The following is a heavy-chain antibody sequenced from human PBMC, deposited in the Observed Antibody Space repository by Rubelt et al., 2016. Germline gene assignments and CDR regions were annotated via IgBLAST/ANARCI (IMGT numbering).Heavy chain of an antibody. CDR3: ARSDIVATITDY. Sequence: EVQLVESGGGLVQPGGSLRLSCAASGFTFSSYEMNWVRQAPGKGLEWVSYISSSGSTIYYADFVKGRVTISRDNAKNSLYLQMNGLRAEDTAVYYCARSDIVATITDYWGQGTLVTVSS. J-gene: IGHJ4*02. CDR2: ISSSGSTI. V-gene: IGHV3-48*03. D-gene: IGHD5-12*01. CDR1: GFTFSSYE.